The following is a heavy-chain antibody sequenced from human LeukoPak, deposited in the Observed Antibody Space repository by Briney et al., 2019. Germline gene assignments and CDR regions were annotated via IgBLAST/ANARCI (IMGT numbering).Heavy chain of an antibody. J-gene: IGHJ4*02. CDR2: ISYDGSNK. CDR3: ARDAYDFWSGYHNHMYYFDY. D-gene: IGHD3-3*01. CDR1: GFTFSSYG. V-gene: IGHV3-30*03. Sequence: PGRSLRLSCAASGFTFSSYGMHWVRQAPGKGLEWVAVISYDGSNKYYADSVKGRFTISRDNSKNTLYLQMNSLRAEDTAVYYCARDAYDFWSGYHNHMYYFDYWGQGTLVTVSS.